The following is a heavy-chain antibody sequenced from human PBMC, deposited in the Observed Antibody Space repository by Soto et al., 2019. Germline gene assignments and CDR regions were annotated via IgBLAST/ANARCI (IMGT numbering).Heavy chain of an antibody. V-gene: IGHV1-69*02. CDR3: ARLEAAAGTIWFDP. CDR2: IIPILGIA. Sequence: QVQLVQSGAEVKKPGSSVKVSCTASGGTFSSYTISWVRQAPGQGLEWMGRIIPILGIANYAQKFQGRVMITADKSTSTAYMELSSLRSEDTAVYYCARLEAAAGTIWFDPWGQGTLVTVSS. CDR1: GGTFSSYT. D-gene: IGHD6-13*01. J-gene: IGHJ5*02.